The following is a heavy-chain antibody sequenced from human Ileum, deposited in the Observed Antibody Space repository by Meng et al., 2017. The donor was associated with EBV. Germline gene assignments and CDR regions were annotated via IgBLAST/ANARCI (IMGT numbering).Heavy chain of an antibody. CDR3: AQQAVDGTRGWFDP. Sequence: QVQLVQSGDEVKKPXXSVKVPFNESGYTFNGYYMHWVRQAPGKGPEWMGRIKTHSGGTNYAQKSQGGVTMTREKSISTAYKELSRLRSDDTAVYYCAQQAVDGTRGWFDPWGQGTMVIVSS. V-gene: IGHV1-2*02. CDR1: GYTFNGYY. D-gene: IGHD6-19*01. J-gene: IGHJ5*02. CDR2: IKTHSGGT.